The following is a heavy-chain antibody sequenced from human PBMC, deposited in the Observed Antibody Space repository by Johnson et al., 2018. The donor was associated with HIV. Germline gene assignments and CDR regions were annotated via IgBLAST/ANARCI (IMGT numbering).Heavy chain of an antibody. V-gene: IGHV3-30*04. CDR1: GFSFSSYA. CDR3: AKDTTFSSSHAFDI. Sequence: QVQLVESGGGVVQPGRSLRLSCAASGFSFSSYAMHWVRQAPGKGLEWVAVISYDGSNKYYADSVKGRFTISRDNSKNTLYLQMNSLRAEDTALYYCAKDTTFSSSHAFDIWGQGTMVTVSS. J-gene: IGHJ3*02. D-gene: IGHD6-6*01. CDR2: ISYDGSNK.